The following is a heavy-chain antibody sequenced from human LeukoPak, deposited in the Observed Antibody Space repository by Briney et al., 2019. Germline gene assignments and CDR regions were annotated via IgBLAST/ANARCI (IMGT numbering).Heavy chain of an antibody. V-gene: IGHV4-34*01. D-gene: IGHD6-13*01. CDR3: ARRIAAAGMYY. CDR1: GGSFSGYY. Sequence: SESLSLTCAVYGGSFSGYYWSWIRQPPGKGLEWIGEINHSGSTNYNPSLKSRVTISVDTSKNQFSLKLSSVTAADTAVYYCARRIAAAGMYYWGQGTLVTVSS. J-gene: IGHJ4*02. CDR2: INHSGST.